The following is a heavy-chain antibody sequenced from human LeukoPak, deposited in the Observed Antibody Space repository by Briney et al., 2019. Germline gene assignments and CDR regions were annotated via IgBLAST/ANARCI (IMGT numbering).Heavy chain of an antibody. D-gene: IGHD3-22*01. CDR3: ARSFSLSSGYDY. Sequence: GGSLRRSCAASGFTFSSYDMHWVRQATGKGLEWVSAIGTAGDTYYPGSVKGRFTISRENAKNSLYLQMNSLRAGDTAVYYCARSFSLSSGYDYWGQGTLVTVSS. CDR1: GFTFSSYD. V-gene: IGHV3-13*01. CDR2: IGTAGDT. J-gene: IGHJ4*02.